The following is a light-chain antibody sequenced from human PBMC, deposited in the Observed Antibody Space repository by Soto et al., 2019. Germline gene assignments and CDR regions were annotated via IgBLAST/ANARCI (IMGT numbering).Light chain of an antibody. CDR1: QSISIW. V-gene: IGKV1-5*01. CDR2: DAS. J-gene: IGKJ1*01. CDR3: QHYNSYSEA. Sequence: DIQMTQSPSTLSASVGARVPITCRASQSISIWLAWYRHKPGKAPQVLIWDASSLQSGVPSRFSGSGSGTDFTLTISSLQPDDFATYYCQHYNSYSEAFGQGTKVDIK.